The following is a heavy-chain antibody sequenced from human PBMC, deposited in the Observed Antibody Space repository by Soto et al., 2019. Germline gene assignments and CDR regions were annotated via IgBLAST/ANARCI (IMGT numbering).Heavy chain of an antibody. V-gene: IGHV3-74*01. CDR1: KFIFSGYW. J-gene: IGHJ5*02. CDR2: VNPDGSTS. CDR3: AKVASGSYDWFDP. D-gene: IGHD1-26*01. Sequence: EVQLVESGGGLVQPGGSLRLSCAASKFIFSGYWMHWVRQAPGKGLMWVSRVNPDGSTSTYADSVKGRFTISRDNAKNTVLLQMNSLRADDTAVYYCAKVASGSYDWFDPWGQGTLVTVSS.